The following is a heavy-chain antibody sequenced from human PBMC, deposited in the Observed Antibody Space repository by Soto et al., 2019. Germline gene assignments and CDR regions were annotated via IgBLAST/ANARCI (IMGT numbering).Heavy chain of an antibody. CDR2: IIPIFGTA. Sequence: QVQLVQSGAEVKKPGSSVKVSCKASGGTFSSYAISWVRQAPGQGLEWMGGIIPIFGTANYAQKFQGRVTITADESTTTGYMELSSLRSEDTAVYYCAGTGYSSGWYDAFDIWGQGTMVTVSS. V-gene: IGHV1-69*12. CDR1: GGTFSSYA. CDR3: AGTGYSSGWYDAFDI. J-gene: IGHJ3*02. D-gene: IGHD6-19*01.